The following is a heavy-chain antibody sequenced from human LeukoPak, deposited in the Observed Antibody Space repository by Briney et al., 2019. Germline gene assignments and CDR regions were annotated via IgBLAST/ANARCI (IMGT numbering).Heavy chain of an antibody. J-gene: IGHJ4*02. CDR2: ISAYNGNT. Sequence: EASVKVSCKASGYTFTSYGISWVPQAPGQGLEWMGWISAYNGNTNYAQKLQGRVTMTTDTSTSTAYMELRSLRSDDTAVYYCARDIVVVPAAIRKVGFDYWGQGTLVTVSS. D-gene: IGHD2-2*02. CDR1: GYTFTSYG. CDR3: ARDIVVVPAAIRKVGFDY. V-gene: IGHV1-18*01.